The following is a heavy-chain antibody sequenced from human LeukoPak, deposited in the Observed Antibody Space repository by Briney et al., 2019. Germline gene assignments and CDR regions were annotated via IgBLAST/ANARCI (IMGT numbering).Heavy chain of an antibody. CDR2: INTNTGNP. J-gene: IGHJ6*02. Sequence: ASVKVSCKASGYTFTSYAMYWVRQAPGQGLEWMGWINTNTGNPTYAQGFTGRFVFSLDTSVSTAYLQISSLKAEDTAVYYCARDSVNYYDSSGYYYYGYGMDVWGQGTTVTVSS. D-gene: IGHD3-22*01. CDR3: ARDSVNYYDSSGYYYYGYGMDV. V-gene: IGHV7-4-1*02. CDR1: GYTFTSYA.